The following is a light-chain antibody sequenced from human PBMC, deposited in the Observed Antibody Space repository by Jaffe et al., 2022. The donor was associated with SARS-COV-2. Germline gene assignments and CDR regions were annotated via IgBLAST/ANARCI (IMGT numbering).Light chain of an antibody. CDR1: QSIRSY. CDR3: QQSYSTPRT. V-gene: IGKV1-39*01. J-gene: IGKJ1*01. Sequence: DIQMTQSPSSLSASVGDRVTITCRASQSIRSYLNWYQQKPGKAPKLLIYGASSFQSGVPSRFSGSGSGTDFTLTINTLQPEDFATYYCQQSYSTPRTFGQGTRLEIK. CDR2: GAS.